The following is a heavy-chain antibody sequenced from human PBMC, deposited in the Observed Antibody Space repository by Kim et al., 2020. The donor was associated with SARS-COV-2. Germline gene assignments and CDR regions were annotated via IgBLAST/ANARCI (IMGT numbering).Heavy chain of an antibody. D-gene: IGHD2-8*01. J-gene: IGHJ4*02. Sequence: YYTPSLKRRVTISVDTSKNQFSLKLSSVTAADTAVYYCATLDAVLGGFDYWGQGTLVTVSS. CDR3: ATLDAVLGGFDY. V-gene: IGHV4-39*01.